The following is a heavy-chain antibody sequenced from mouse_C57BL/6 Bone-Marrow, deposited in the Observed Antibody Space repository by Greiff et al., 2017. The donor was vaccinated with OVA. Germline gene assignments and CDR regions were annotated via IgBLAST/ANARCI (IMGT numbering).Heavy chain of an antibody. CDR2: FYPGSGSI. D-gene: IGHD2-5*01. CDR1: GYTFTEYT. Sequence: VKLVESGAELVKPGASVKLSCKASGYTFTEYTIHWVKQRSGQGLEWIGWFYPGSGSIKYNEKFKDKATLTADKSSSTVYMELSRLTSEDSEVYFCARPQGAYYSNYYFDYWGQGTTLTVSS. V-gene: IGHV1-62-2*01. J-gene: IGHJ2*01. CDR3: ARPQGAYYSNYYFDY.